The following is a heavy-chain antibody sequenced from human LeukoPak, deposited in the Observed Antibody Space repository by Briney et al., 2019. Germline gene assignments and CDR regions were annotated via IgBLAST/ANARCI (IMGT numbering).Heavy chain of an antibody. D-gene: IGHD3-10*01. CDR2: IIPIFGTA. Sequence: PSVKVSCKEPESSCSSYAVSWERQAPGQALEKKGGIIPIFGTANYAQKFQGRVTITADKSTSTAYMELSSLRSEDTAVYYCARVAGSGSYYSDYWGQGTLVTVSS. V-gene: IGHV1-69*06. J-gene: IGHJ4*02. CDR1: ESSCSSYA. CDR3: ARVAGSGSYYSDY.